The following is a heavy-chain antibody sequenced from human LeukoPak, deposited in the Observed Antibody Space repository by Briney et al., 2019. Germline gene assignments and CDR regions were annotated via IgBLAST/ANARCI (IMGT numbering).Heavy chain of an antibody. D-gene: IGHD6-19*01. CDR1: GYTFTNYG. Sequence: ASVKVSCKASGYTFTNYGISWVRQAPGQGLEWMGWISAYNGNTNYAQKLQGRVTMTTDTSTSTAYMELRSLRSDDTAVYYCARVPAKQWLVREYFQHWGQGTLVTVSS. J-gene: IGHJ1*01. V-gene: IGHV1-18*01. CDR3: ARVPAKQWLVREYFQH. CDR2: ISAYNGNT.